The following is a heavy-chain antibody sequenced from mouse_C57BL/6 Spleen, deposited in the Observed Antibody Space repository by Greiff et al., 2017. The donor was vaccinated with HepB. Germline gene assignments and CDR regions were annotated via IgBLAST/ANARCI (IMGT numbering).Heavy chain of an antibody. V-gene: IGHV5-4*01. CDR2: ISDGGSYT. CDR1: GFTFSSYA. D-gene: IGHD4-1*01. Sequence: EVKLVESGGGLVKPGGSLKLSCAASGFTFSSYAMSWVRQTPEKRLEWVATISDGGSYTYYPDNVKGRFTISRDNAKNNLYLQMSHLKSEDTAMYYCAREGAGTSWFAYWGQGTLVTVSA. CDR3: AREGAGTSWFAY. J-gene: IGHJ3*01.